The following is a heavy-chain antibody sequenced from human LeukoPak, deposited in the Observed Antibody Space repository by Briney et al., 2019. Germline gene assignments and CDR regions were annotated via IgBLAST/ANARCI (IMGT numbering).Heavy chain of an antibody. V-gene: IGHV3-74*01. CDR1: GFTFSSYW. J-gene: IGHJ5*01. D-gene: IGHD3-10*01. CDR3: TRAITYFYGSVTYDWFDS. Sequence: RGSLRLSCAASGFTFSSYWMHWVRQTPGKGLMWVARIKSDGSTIYADSVQGRFTISRDNAKNTVYLQMNSLRVDDTAIYYCTRAITYFYGSVTYDWFDSWGQGTLVTVSS. CDR2: IKSDGST.